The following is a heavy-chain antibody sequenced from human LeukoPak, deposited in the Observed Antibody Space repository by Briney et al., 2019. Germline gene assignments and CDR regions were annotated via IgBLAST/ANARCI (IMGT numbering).Heavy chain of an antibody. J-gene: IGHJ4*02. D-gene: IGHD5-12*01. CDR2: IKQDGSEK. CDR1: GFTFSTYW. Sequence: QPGGSLRLSCAASGFTFSTYWMTWVRQAPGKGVEWVANIKQDGSEKYYVDSVKGRFTISRDNAKNSLYLQMDSLRVEDTAFYFCARASYTGFDLHFDQWGQGTLVTVSS. V-gene: IGHV3-7*01. CDR3: ARASYTGFDLHFDQ.